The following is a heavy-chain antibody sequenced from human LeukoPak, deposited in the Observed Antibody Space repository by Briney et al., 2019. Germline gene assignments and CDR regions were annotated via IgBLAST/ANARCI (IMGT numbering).Heavy chain of an antibody. Sequence: SETLSLTCTVSGGSISSYYWSWIRQPPGKGLEWIGYIYHSGSTYYNPSLKSRVTISVDRSKNQFSLKLSSVTAADTAVYYCARGLNRNDYGDYGYWGQGTLVTVSS. CDR3: ARGLNRNDYGDYGY. CDR2: IYHSGST. V-gene: IGHV4-59*01. J-gene: IGHJ4*02. D-gene: IGHD4-17*01. CDR1: GGSISSYY.